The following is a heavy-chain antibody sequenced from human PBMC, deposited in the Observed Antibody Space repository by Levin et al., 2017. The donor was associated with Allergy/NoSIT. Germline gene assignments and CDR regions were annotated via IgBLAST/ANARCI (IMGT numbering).Heavy chain of an antibody. Sequence: PGGSLRLSCAASGFTFDDYGMHWVRQAPGKGLEWVSGLNWRGDITGYADSVKGRFTISRDNAKKSLFLQMNSLRVEDTALYYCTKDRGSSPGSGYGMGVWGQGTTVTVSS. CDR3: TKDRGSSPGSGYGMGV. J-gene: IGHJ6*02. CDR1: GFTFDDYG. CDR2: LNWRGDIT. V-gene: IGHV3-9*01. D-gene: IGHD3-10*01.